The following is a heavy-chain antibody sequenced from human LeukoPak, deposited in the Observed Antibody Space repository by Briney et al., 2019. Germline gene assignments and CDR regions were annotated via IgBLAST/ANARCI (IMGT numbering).Heavy chain of an antibody. Sequence: GASVKVSCKASNYTFTSYGLSWVRQAPGQGLQWMGWISAYNGNAKYAQKFQDRVTLTTDTSTSTSSMELRSLRPDDTAIYYCARLLWVGDEYFFDCWGQRTLVTACS. CDR2: ISAYNGNA. V-gene: IGHV1-18*01. CDR3: ARLLWVGDEYFFDC. D-gene: IGHD6-6*01. CDR1: NYTFTSYG. J-gene: IGHJ4*02.